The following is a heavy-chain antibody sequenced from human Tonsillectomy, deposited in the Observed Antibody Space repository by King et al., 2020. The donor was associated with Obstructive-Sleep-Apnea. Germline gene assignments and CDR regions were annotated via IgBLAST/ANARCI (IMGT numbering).Heavy chain of an antibody. CDR3: SRRDGESRAFDI. V-gene: IGHV3-74*01. D-gene: IGHD3-10*01. J-gene: IGHJ3*02. CDR2: INSDGSST. Sequence: VQLVESGGGLVQPGGSLRLSCAASGFTFSTYWMHWVRQAPGKGLVWVSRINSDGSSTTCADSVKGRFTISRDNAKNTLYLQMNSLRAEDTAVYYCSRRDGESRAFDIWGQGTMVTVSS. CDR1: GFTFSTYW.